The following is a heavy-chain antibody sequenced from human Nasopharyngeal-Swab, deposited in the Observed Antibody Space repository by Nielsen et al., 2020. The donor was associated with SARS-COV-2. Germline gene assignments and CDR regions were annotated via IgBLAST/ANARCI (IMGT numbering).Heavy chain of an antibody. V-gene: IGHV3-23*01. CDR3: AKDTKYYGMDV. CDR2: ISGSGGST. Sequence: GESLKISCAASGFTFSSYAMSWVRQAPGKGLEWVSAISGSGGSTYYADSVKGRFTISRDNSKNTLYLQMNSLRAEDTAVYYCAKDTKYYGMDVWGQVTTVTVSS. D-gene: IGHD2-2*01. J-gene: IGHJ6*02. CDR1: GFTFSSYA.